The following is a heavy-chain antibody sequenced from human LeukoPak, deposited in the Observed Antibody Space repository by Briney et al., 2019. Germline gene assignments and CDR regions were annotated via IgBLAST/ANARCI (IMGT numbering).Heavy chain of an antibody. J-gene: IGHJ4*02. CDR1: GFTFSSYA. V-gene: IGHV3-23*01. Sequence: GGSLRLSCAASGFTFSSYAMSWVRQAPGKGLEWVSAISGSGGSTYYADSVKGRFTISRDNSKNTLYLQINSLRAEDTAVYYCARGLRYNYDSSAYFLDYWGQGTLVTVSS. CDR3: ARGLRYNYDSSAYFLDY. D-gene: IGHD3-22*01. CDR2: ISGSGGST.